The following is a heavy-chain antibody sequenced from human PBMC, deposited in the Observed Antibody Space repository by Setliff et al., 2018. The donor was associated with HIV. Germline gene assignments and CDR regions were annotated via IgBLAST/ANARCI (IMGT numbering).Heavy chain of an antibody. D-gene: IGHD1-1*01. Sequence: GASVKVSCKVSGYTFPDYYIQWVRQAPGKGLEWMGLVDPDRGDTVYAEKFQGRVTITADRSIDIAYMKLSSLTSEDTTMYFCAGGTQRPIDSWGQGTLVTVSS. V-gene: IGHV1-69-2*01. J-gene: IGHJ4*02. CDR3: AGGTQRPIDS. CDR1: GYTFPDYY. CDR2: VDPDRGDT.